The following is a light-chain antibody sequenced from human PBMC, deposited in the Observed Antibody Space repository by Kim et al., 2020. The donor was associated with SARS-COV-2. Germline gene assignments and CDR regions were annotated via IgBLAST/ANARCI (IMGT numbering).Light chain of an antibody. CDR2: DAS. V-gene: IGKV3-11*01. CDR1: QFVSNI. CDR3: QERYNWLT. J-gene: IGKJ4*01. Sequence: LSRSPGERATDASRASQFVSNILAWYERKPGQAPRLLIYDASSWAPGIPARFSGSGSGTDFALTISSLEPEDFAVYDCQERYNWLTFGGGTKLEI.